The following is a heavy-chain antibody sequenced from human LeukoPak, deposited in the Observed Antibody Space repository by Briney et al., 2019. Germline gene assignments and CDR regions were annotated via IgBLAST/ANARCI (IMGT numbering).Heavy chain of an antibody. CDR3: ARGASTFPFDY. CDR1: GGSLSSSYW. CDR2: IYHSGST. Sequence: PSETLSLTCAVSGGSLSSSYWWTWVRQPPGKGLEWIGEIYHSGSTNYNPSLESRVSISVDKSKNQFSLKLNSVTAADTAVYYCARGASTFPFDYWGQGTLVTVSS. J-gene: IGHJ4*02. V-gene: IGHV4-4*02. D-gene: IGHD3-16*01.